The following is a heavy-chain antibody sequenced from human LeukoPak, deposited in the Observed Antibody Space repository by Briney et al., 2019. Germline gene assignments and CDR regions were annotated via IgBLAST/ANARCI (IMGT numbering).Heavy chain of an antibody. CDR2: LYSGGST. J-gene: IGHJ4*02. Sequence: GGSLRLSCAASGFTVSTYYMTWVRQAPGKGLEWVSVLYSGGSTYYADSVKGRFTISRDNAKNSLYLQMNSLRVEDTAFYYCAKDNRRHYTSGPNPDSLHWGQGALVTVSS. D-gene: IGHD6-19*01. CDR1: GFTVSTYY. CDR3: AKDNRRHYTSGPNPDSLH. V-gene: IGHV3-53*01.